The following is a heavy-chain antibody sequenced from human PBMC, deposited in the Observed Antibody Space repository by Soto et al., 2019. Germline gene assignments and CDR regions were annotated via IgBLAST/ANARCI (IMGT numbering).Heavy chain of an antibody. CDR3: ARYHLTSYNAAMDH. D-gene: IGHD1-1*01. J-gene: IGHJ6*04. CDR2: ISAYNGNT. CDR1: GYTFTSYG. V-gene: IGHV1-18*03. Sequence: QVQLVQSGAEVNKPGASVKVSCKASGYTFTSYGISWVRQAPGQGLEWMGWISAYNGNTNYAQKLQRRVTMTTDTPTSTAYLDLRSLTSDAMAVYYCARYHLTSYNAAMDHWGKGTTVSVSS.